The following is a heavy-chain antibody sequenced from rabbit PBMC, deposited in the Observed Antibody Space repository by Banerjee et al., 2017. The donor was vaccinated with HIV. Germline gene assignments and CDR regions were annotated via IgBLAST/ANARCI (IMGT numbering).Heavy chain of an antibody. V-gene: IGHV1S45*01. Sequence: QEQLEESGGDLVKPEGSLTLTCTASGFSFNNKYVMCWVRQAPGKGLEWIACIYVDNGNTYYASWAKGRFTISKTSSTTVTLQMTSLTAADTATYFCARHGSSSVWGGDLWGPGTLVTVS. CDR1: GFSFNNKYV. CDR3: ARHGSSSVWGGDL. J-gene: IGHJ4*01. D-gene: IGHD4-1*01. CDR2: IYVDNGNT.